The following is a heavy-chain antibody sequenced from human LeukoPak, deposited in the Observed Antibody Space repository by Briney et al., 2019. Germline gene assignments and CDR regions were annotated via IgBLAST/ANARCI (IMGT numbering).Heavy chain of an antibody. CDR1: GGSFSGYY. CDR3: ARGRESTED. CDR2: INHSGST. Sequence: SETLSLTCAVYGGSFSGYYWSWIRQPPGKGLEWIREINHSGSTNYNPSLKSRVTISVDTSKNQFSLKLSSVTAADTAVYYCARGRESTEDWGQGTLVTVSS. V-gene: IGHV4-34*01. D-gene: IGHD4-17*01. J-gene: IGHJ4*02.